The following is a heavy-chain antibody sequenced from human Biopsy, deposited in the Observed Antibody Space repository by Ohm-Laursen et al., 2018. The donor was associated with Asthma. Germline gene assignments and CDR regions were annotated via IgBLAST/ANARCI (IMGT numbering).Heavy chain of an antibody. Sequence: GASVKVSCKISGYNFISFAIHWVRQAPGQRLEWMGWVNTGNGDTKYSQKFQGRVTITRDTSASTAYMELRSLRSEDTATYYCARTHYDFLTGQVKDAFGVWGQGTMVTVSS. D-gene: IGHD3-9*01. CDR2: VNTGNGDT. CDR1: GYNFISFA. J-gene: IGHJ3*01. CDR3: ARTHYDFLTGQVKDAFGV. V-gene: IGHV1-3*04.